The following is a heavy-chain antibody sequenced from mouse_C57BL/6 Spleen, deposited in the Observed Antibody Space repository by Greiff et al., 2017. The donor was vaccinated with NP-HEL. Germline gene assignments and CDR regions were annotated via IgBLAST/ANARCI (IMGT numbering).Heavy chain of an antibody. CDR1: GYSFTGYY. V-gene: IGHV1-42*01. D-gene: IGHD1-1*01. Sequence: EVQLQQSGPELVKPGASVKISCKASGYSFTGYYMNWVKQSPEKSLEWIGEINPSTGGTTYNQKFKAKATLTVDKSSSTAYMQLKSLTSEDSAVYYCARKDYGSIGWYFDVWGTGTTVTVSS. CDR2: INPSTGGT. J-gene: IGHJ1*03. CDR3: ARKDYGSIGWYFDV.